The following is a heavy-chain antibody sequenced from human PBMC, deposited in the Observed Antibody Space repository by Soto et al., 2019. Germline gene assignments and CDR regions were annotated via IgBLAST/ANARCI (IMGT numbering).Heavy chain of an antibody. CDR2: IYYSGST. CDR3: ARVFYYGSGSYNWFDP. CDR1: GGSISNGGYY. V-gene: IGHV4-31*03. Sequence: SETLSLTCTVSGGSISNGGYYWSWIRQHPGKGLEWIGYIYYSGSTYYNPSLKSRVTISVDTSKNQFSLKLSSVTAADTAVYYCARVFYYGSGSYNWFDPWGQGTLVTVSS. D-gene: IGHD3-10*01. J-gene: IGHJ5*02.